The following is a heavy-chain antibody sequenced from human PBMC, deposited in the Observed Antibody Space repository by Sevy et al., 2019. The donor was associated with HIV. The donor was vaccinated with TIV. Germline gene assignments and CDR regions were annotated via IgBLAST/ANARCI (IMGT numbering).Heavy chain of an antibody. CDR2: IYYSGST. CDR3: ARAEWIQLWLEGGNWFDP. CDR1: GGSISSGDYY. Sequence: SETLSLTCTVSGGSISSGDYYWSWIRQPPGKGLEWIGYIYYSGSTYYNPSLKSRVTISVDTSKNQFSLKLGSVTAAETAVYYCARAEWIQLWLEGGNWFDPWGQGTLVTVSS. D-gene: IGHD5-18*01. V-gene: IGHV4-30-4*01. J-gene: IGHJ5*02.